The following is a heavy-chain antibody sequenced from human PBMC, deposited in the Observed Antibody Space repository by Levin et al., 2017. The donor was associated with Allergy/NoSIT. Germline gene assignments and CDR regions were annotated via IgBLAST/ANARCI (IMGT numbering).Heavy chain of an antibody. CDR3: GKDLGARGTRVVGDH. D-gene: IGHD1-1*01. CDR1: GFTFSKYG. CDR2: MTGSSGST. V-gene: IGHV3-23*01. J-gene: IGHJ4*02. Sequence: GGSLRLSCAASGFTFSKYGMAWVRQAPGKGLEWVSGMTGSSGSTNYADSVKGRFTMSRDNSQNILFLQMNSLRVEDTAIYNCGKDLGARGTRVVGDHWGQGTPVTVSS.